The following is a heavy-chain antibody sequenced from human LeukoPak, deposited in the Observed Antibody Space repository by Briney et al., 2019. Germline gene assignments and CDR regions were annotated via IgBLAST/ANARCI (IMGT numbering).Heavy chain of an antibody. J-gene: IGHJ6*03. Sequence: SETLSLTCAVYGGSFSGYFWNWIRQPPGKGLEWIGEIDHSGSSNYMPSLKSRDTISMDTSKNQFSLRLSSVTDADTAVYYCARGNNYYYMDVWGNGTTVTV. V-gene: IGHV4-34*01. CDR1: GGSFSGYF. CDR2: IDHSGSS. D-gene: IGHD1/OR15-1a*01. CDR3: ARGNNYYYMDV.